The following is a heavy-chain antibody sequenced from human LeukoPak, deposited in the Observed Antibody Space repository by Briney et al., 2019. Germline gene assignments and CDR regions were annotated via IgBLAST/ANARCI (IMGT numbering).Heavy chain of an antibody. J-gene: IGHJ6*03. V-gene: IGHV3-23*01. CDR3: AKDPNFYYCMDV. CDR1: AFTFSSYG. Sequence: GGSLRLSCAASAFTFSSYGMSWVRQAPGKGLEWVSAISGDGRDIFYADAVKGRFTISRDNSKNTLYLQMNSLRAEDTAVYYCAKDPNFYYCMDVWGKGTTVTISS. CDR2: ISGDGRDI.